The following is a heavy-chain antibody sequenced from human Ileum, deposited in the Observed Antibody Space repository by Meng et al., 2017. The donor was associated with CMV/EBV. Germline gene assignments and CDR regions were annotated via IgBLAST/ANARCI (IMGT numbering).Heavy chain of an antibody. CDR3: ARGYYDFWSGYS. J-gene: IGHJ4*02. Sequence: GESLKISCAASGFTFSSYAMHWVRQAPGKGLEWVAVISHDGSNKYYADSVKGRFTISRDNSKNTRYLQMNSLRAEDTAVYYCARGYYDFWSGYSWGQGTLVTVSS. CDR2: ISHDGSNK. V-gene: IGHV3-30-3*01. D-gene: IGHD3-3*01. CDR1: GFTFSSYA.